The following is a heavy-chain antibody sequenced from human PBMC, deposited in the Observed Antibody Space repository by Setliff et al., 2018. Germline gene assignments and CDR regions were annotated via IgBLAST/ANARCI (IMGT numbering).Heavy chain of an antibody. D-gene: IGHD2-21*02. CDR2: ISTDDGDT. J-gene: IGHJ3*01. V-gene: IGHV1-18*01. Sequence: ASVKVSCKASGYSFSTYAMSWIRQAPGQGLEWMGWISTDDGDTNFAQKFQGRVTLTTDTSTGTAYMELRSLTFDDTAVYYCARDWFCSGGDCSDVFDFWGQGTMVTVSS. CDR1: GYSFSTYA. CDR3: ARDWFCSGGDCSDVFDF.